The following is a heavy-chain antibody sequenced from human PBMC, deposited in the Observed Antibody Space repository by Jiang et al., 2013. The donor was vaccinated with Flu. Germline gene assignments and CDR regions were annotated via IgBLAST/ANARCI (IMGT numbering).Heavy chain of an antibody. J-gene: IGHJ4*02. D-gene: IGHD5-24*01. Sequence: VSAISGSGGSTYYADSVKGRFTISRDNSKNTLYLQMNSLRAEDTAVYYCAKAARDGYNYDYWGQGTLVTVSS. CDR3: AKAARDGYNYDY. CDR2: ISGSGGST. V-gene: IGHV3-23*01.